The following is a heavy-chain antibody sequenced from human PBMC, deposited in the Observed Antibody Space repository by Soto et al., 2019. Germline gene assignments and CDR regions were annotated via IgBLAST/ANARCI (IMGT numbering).Heavy chain of an antibody. Sequence: QVQLVESGGGLVKPGGSLRLSCAVSGFTFSDFYMNWIRQAPGKGLEWLSYISGNGRTMYYADSVKGRFTISRDNTKKSLYLEMTSLRADDSAMYYCARDGRGPSALDLWGQGTLVTVSS. CDR2: ISGNGRTM. J-gene: IGHJ5*02. D-gene: IGHD1-26*01. CDR3: ARDGRGPSALDL. CDR1: GFTFSDFY. V-gene: IGHV3-11*01.